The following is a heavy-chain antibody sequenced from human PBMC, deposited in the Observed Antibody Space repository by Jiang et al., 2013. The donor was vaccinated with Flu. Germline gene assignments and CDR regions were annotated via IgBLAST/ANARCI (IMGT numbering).Heavy chain of an antibody. D-gene: IGHD2-21*01. CDR3: ARDRDPKSNYFYYYGMDV. V-gene: IGHV4-4*07. CDR2: FYTSGST. J-gene: IGHJ6*02. CDR1: GGPISSYY. Sequence: PGLVKPSETLSLTCTVSGGPISSYYWSWIRQPAGKGLEWIGRFYTSGSTNSNPSLKSRVTMSVDTSKNQFSLMLSSVTAADTAVYYCARDRDPKSNYFYYYGMDVWGQGTTVTVSS.